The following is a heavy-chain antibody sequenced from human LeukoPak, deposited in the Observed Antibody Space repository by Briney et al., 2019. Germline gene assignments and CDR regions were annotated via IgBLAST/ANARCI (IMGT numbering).Heavy chain of an antibody. CDR3: AKDGPLSYGSGFDY. D-gene: IGHD3-10*01. V-gene: IGHV3-30*18. CDR2: ISYDGSNK. J-gene: IGHJ4*02. CDR1: GFTFSSYG. Sequence: GGSLRLSCVASGFTFSSYGMHWVRQAPGKGLEWVAVISYDGSNKYYADSVKGRFTISRDNSKNTLYLQMNSLRAEYTAVYYCAKDGPLSYGSGFDYWGQGTLVTVSS.